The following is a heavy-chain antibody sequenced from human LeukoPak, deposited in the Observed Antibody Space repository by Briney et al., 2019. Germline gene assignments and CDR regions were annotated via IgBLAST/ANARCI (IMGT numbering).Heavy chain of an antibody. Sequence: GGSLRLSCAASGFTFNNYAMNWVRQAPGKGLEWVSSISSSSSYLYYADSVKGRFTISRDNAKNSLYLQMNSLRAEDTAVYYCARGDTSGWYSGMDVWGKGTTVTVSS. D-gene: IGHD6-19*01. J-gene: IGHJ6*04. CDR3: ARGDTSGWYSGMDV. CDR2: ISSSSSYL. V-gene: IGHV3-21*01. CDR1: GFTFNNYA.